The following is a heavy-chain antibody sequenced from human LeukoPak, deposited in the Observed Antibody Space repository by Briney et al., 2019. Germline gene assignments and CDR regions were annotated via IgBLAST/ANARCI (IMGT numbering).Heavy chain of an antibody. CDR1: GYTFTSYA. Sequence: ASVKVSCKASGYTFTSYAMHWVRQAPGQRLEWMGWINAGNGNTKYSQKFQGRVTMTEDTSTDTGYMELSSLRSEDTAVYYCATVWIMTTVTEFDYWGQGTLVTVSS. CDR3: ATVWIMTTVTEFDY. J-gene: IGHJ4*02. V-gene: IGHV1-3*01. CDR2: INAGNGNT. D-gene: IGHD4-17*01.